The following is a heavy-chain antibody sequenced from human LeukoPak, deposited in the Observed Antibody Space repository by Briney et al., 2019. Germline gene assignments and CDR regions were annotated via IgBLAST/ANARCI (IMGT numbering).Heavy chain of an antibody. V-gene: IGHV3-23*01. CDR3: AKASDLVRGVLGWFDP. CDR1: GTSLSGYY. D-gene: IGHD3-10*01. Sequence: ETLSLTCAVYGTSLSGYYWTWIRQTPGKGLEWVSAISGRGAGTYYADSVKGRFTISRDNSKNTLYLQMNDLRAEDTAIYYCAKASDLVRGVLGWFDPWGQGTLVTVSS. CDR2: ISGRGAGT. J-gene: IGHJ5*02.